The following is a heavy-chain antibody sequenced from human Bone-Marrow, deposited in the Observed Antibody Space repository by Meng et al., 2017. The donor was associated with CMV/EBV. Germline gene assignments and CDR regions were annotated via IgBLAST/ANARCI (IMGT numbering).Heavy chain of an antibody. J-gene: IGHJ5*02. V-gene: IGHV4-61*01. Sequence: GSYYWSWIRQPPGKGLEWIGYIYYSGSTNYNPSLKSRVTISVDTPKNQFSLKLSSVTAADTAVYYCARGGRYYDFWSGYYKNNWFDPWGQGTLVTVSS. CDR1: GSYY. CDR2: IYYSGST. D-gene: IGHD3-3*01. CDR3: ARGGRYYDFWSGYYKNNWFDP.